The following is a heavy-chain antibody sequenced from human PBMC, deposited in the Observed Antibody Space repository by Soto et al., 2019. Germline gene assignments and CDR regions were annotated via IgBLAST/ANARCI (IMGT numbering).Heavy chain of an antibody. CDR1: GFTFSSYA. V-gene: IGHV3-23*01. Sequence: GGSLRLFCAASGFTFSSYAMSWVRQAPGKGLEWVSAISGSGGSTYYADSVKGRFTISRDNSKNTLYLQMNSLRAEDTAVYYCAKDSSSTSNSTHYYYYYYMDVWGKGTTVTVSS. CDR3: AKDSSSTSNSTHYYYYYYMDV. CDR2: ISGSGGST. D-gene: IGHD1-7*01. J-gene: IGHJ6*03.